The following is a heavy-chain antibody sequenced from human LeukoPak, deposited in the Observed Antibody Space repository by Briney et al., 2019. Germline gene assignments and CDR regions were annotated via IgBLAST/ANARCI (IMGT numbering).Heavy chain of an antibody. CDR2: IIPIFGTA. CDR3: ARVEGDTAMVY. Sequence: ASVKVSCKASGGTFSSYAISWVRQAPGQGLEWMGGIIPIFGTANYAQKFQGRVTITADKSTSTAYMELSSLRSEDTAVYYCARVEGDTAMVYWGQGTLVTVSS. V-gene: IGHV1-69*06. J-gene: IGHJ4*02. CDR1: GGTFSSYA. D-gene: IGHD5-18*01.